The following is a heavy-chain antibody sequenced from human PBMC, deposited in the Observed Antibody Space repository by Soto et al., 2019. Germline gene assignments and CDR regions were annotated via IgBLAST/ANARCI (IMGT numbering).Heavy chain of an antibody. CDR2: VFHTGTT. CDR1: GDAVSSPYY. V-gene: IGHV4-4*02. CDR3: ARSAGWYAIHA. D-gene: IGHD6-19*01. Sequence: QVQLQESGPGLVKPSGTLSLTCAVSGDAVSSPYYWCWVRQPPGKGLEWIGEVFHTGTTSYNPSLRSRVTISMDKSINQFSLELSSVTEADTAVYYCARSAGWYAIHAWGPGTLVIVSS. J-gene: IGHJ5*02.